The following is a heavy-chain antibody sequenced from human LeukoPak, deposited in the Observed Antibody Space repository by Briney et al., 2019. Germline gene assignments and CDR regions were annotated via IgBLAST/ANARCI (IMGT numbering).Heavy chain of an antibody. D-gene: IGHD3-9*01. V-gene: IGHV3-21*01. CDR1: GFTFSSYS. J-gene: IGHJ4*02. CDR3: ARLMNYDILTGYDY. CDR2: ISSSSSYT. Sequence: PGGSLRLSCAASGFTFSSYSMNWVRQAPGKGLEWVSSISSSSSYTYYADSVKGRFTISRDNTKNSLYLRMNSLRAEDTAVYYCARLMNYDILTGYDYWGQGTLVTVSS.